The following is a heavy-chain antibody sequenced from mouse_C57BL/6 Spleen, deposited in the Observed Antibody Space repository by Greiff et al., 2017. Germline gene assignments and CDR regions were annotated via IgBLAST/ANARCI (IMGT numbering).Heavy chain of an antibody. Sequence: QVHVKQSGAELVKPGASVTISCKASGYAFSSYWMNLVKQRPGTGLEWIGQIYPGDGDTNYNGKFKGKATLTAEKSSSTAYMQLSSLTSEASAVYFCTREGSSCSPFAYGGQETLVTVSA. J-gene: IGHJ3*01. CDR3: TREGSSCSPFAY. V-gene: IGHV1-80*01. CDR2: IYPGDGDT. CDR1: GYAFSSYW. D-gene: IGHD3-1*01.